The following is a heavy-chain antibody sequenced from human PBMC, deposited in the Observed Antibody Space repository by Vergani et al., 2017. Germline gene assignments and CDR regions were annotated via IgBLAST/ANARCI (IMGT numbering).Heavy chain of an antibody. V-gene: IGHV3-30*03. CDR1: GFTFSSYG. CDR2: ISYDGSNK. J-gene: IGHJ5*02. D-gene: IGHD3-10*01. CDR3: ARVEGYYGSGDKDWFDP. Sequence: QVQLVESGGGVVQPGRSLRLSCAASGFTFSSYGMHWVRQAPGKGLEWVAVISYDGSNKYYADSVKGRFTISRDNSKNTLYLQMNSLRAEDTAVYYCARVEGYYGSGDKDWFDPWGQGTLVTVSS.